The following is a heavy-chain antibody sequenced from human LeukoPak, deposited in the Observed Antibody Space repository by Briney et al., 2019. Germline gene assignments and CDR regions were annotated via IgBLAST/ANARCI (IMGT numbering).Heavy chain of an antibody. CDR3: AREGGPYRPLDY. CDR2: VHLSGRT. CDR1: GGSMTNYY. V-gene: IGHV4-59*12. Sequence: VKPSETLSLTCTVSGGSMTNYYWSWLRQPPGEGLEWIGEVHLSGRTNYNPSLESRVTMSVDMSENHISLKLTSVTAADTAVYYCAREGGPYRPLDYSGQGTLVTVSS. J-gene: IGHJ4*02.